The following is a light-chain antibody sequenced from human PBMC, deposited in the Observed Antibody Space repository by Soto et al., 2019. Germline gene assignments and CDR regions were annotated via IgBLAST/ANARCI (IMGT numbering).Light chain of an antibody. V-gene: IGKV1-5*01. CDR3: QQYYTYSWT. CDR1: QSISTW. CDR2: DAS. Sequence: DIQMTQSPSTLSASVGDRVTITCRASQSISTWLAWYQQKPGKAPKLLIYDASSLESGVPSRFSGSGSGTEFTLTISSLQHDDFATYYCQQYYTYSWTFGQGTKVEF. J-gene: IGKJ1*01.